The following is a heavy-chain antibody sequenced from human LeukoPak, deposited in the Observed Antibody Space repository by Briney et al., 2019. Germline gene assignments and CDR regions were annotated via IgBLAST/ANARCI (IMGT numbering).Heavy chain of an antibody. CDR2: MDPITGDT. CDR3: ARIHSRVWANFDY. V-gene: IGHV1-2*02. Sequence: ASVKVSCKASGYNFNQYYIHWVRQAPGQAPEWMGCMDPITGDTTYTQEFRGRVTMTTDTSTSTAYMELRSLRSDDTAVYYCARIHSRVWANFDYWGQGTLVTVSS. CDR1: GYNFNQYY. D-gene: IGHD6-13*01. J-gene: IGHJ4*02.